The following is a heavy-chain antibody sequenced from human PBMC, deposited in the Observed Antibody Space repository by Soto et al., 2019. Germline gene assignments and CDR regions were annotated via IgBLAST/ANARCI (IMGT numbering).Heavy chain of an antibody. CDR1: DYIFTTYG. V-gene: IGHV1-18*01. Sequence: ASVKVSWKASDYIFTTYGISWVRQAPGQGLEWMGWVSPYSNITNYAQKFQGRVTMTTETSTSTVYMELRSLRSDDTAMYYCARNGERDLGLNYYFYYGMDVWG. D-gene: IGHD3-10*01. CDR2: VSPYSNIT. CDR3: ARNGERDLGLNYYFYYGMDV. J-gene: IGHJ6*02.